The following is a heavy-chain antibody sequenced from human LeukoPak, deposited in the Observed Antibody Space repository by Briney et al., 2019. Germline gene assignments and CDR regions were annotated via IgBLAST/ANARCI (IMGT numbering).Heavy chain of an antibody. J-gene: IGHJ4*02. D-gene: IGHD2-15*01. Sequence: PGGSLRLSCATSGFGFNGAWLSWVRQAPGKGLEWIGRIQHGGTTDYAAPVKGRFTISRDDSKATLYLQMNSLKTEDTAIYYCTTVTHFYLGGQGTLVTVSS. CDR1: GFGFNGAW. CDR2: IQHGGTT. V-gene: IGHV3-15*01. CDR3: TTVTHFYL.